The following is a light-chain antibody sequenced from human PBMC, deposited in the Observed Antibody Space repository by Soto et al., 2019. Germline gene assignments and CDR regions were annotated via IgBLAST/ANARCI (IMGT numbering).Light chain of an antibody. Sequence: EIFLTQSPDTLSLSPGERATLTCRASQSVTNYIAWYQQRPGQAPRLLIYDASNRATGVPARFSGSRSGTDFTLTISDLEPADFATYYCQQLSTYPSTFGGGTKVDIK. CDR1: QSVTNY. V-gene: IGKV3-11*01. CDR2: DAS. J-gene: IGKJ4*01. CDR3: QQLSTYPST.